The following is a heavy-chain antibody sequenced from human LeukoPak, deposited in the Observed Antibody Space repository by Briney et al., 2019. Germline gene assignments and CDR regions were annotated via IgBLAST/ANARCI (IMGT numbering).Heavy chain of an antibody. D-gene: IGHD3-22*01. CDR1: GFSFSSYG. Sequence: GGSLRLSCVASGFSFSSYGMHWVRQAPGEGLQWVSFIRYDGSAKYYADSAKGRFTISRDSSKSTLYLQMNSLRLEDTAIYYCAKYYYEGTGASPLDYWGQGTLVTVSS. J-gene: IGHJ4*02. V-gene: IGHV3-30*02. CDR2: IRYDGSAK. CDR3: AKYYYEGTGASPLDY.